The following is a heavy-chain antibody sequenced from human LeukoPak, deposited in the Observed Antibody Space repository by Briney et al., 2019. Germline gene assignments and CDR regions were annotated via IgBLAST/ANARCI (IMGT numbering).Heavy chain of an antibody. Sequence: SETLSLTCTVSGGSISSYYWSWIRQPAGKGLEWIGRIYSTGSTKYSPSLESRLTMSLDTSKPQFSLKLTSVTAADTAVYYCARGVVVAGLRYYFDSWGQGSLVSVSS. D-gene: IGHD6-19*01. CDR2: IYSTGST. CDR1: GGSISSYY. CDR3: ARGVVVAGLRYYFDS. J-gene: IGHJ4*02. V-gene: IGHV4-4*07.